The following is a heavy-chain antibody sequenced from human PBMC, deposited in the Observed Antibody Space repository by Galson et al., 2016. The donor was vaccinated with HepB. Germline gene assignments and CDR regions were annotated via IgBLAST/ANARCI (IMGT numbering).Heavy chain of an antibody. V-gene: IGHV3-48*02. Sequence: SLRLSCAASGFTFSSYSMNWVRQAPGKGLVWVSYISSSSSTIYYADSAKGRFTISRDNAKNSLYLQMNSLRDEDTAVYYCARRGIYCSSTSCYADYWGQGTLVTVSS. CDR2: ISSSSSTI. J-gene: IGHJ4*02. CDR3: ARRGIYCSSTSCYADY. D-gene: IGHD2-2*01. CDR1: GFTFSSYS.